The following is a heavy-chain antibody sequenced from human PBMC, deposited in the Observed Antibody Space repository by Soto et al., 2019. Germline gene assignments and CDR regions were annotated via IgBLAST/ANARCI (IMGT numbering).Heavy chain of an antibody. Sequence: QVQLQESGPGLVKPSETLSLTCTVSGGSISSYYWSWLRQPPGKGLEWIGYMYYSGRTNYNPSLKGRVTISVDTSKNQFSLKLSSVTAADTAVYYCASQWGLEGFEFWGQGTMVTVSS. CDR1: GGSISSYY. CDR3: ASQWGLEGFEF. J-gene: IGHJ3*01. CDR2: MYYSGRT. D-gene: IGHD1-26*01. V-gene: IGHV4-59*08.